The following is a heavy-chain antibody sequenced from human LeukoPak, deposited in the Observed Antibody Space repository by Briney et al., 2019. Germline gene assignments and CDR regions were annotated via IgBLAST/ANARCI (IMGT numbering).Heavy chain of an antibody. CDR2: IYTSGST. CDR1: GGSISSGSYY. D-gene: IGHD5-18*01. Sequence: PSQTLSLTCTVSGGSISSGSYYWSWVRQPAGKGREWIGRIYTSGSTNYNPSLKSRFTISVDTSKNQFSLKLSSVTAADTAVYYCARDGRRGYSYGYYFDYWGQGTLVTVSS. V-gene: IGHV4-61*02. CDR3: ARDGRRGYSYGYYFDY. J-gene: IGHJ4*02.